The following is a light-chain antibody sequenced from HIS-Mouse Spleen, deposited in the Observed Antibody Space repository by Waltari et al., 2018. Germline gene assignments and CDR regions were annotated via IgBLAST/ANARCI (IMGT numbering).Light chain of an antibody. CDR1: SSDVGGYNY. V-gene: IGLV2-11*01. CDR3: CSYAGSYSYV. CDR2: DVS. J-gene: IGLJ1*01. Sequence: QSALTQPRSVSGSPGQSVTISCTGTSSDVGGYNYVSWYQQHPGTAPKLLIYDVSRRPSGVTDRFSGSKSGNTASLPISGLQADDEADYYCCSYAGSYSYVFGPGTKVTVL.